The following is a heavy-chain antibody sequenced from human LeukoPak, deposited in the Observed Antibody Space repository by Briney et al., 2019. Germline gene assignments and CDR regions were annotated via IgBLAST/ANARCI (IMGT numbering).Heavy chain of an antibody. CDR2: IYYSGST. CDR3: ARGPESSVAFDI. Sequence: PSETLSLTCTVSGGSISSYYWSWIRQPPGKGPEWIRYIYYSGSTNYNPSLKSRVTISVDTSKNQFSLKLSSVTAADTAVYYCARGPESSVAFDIWGQGTMVTVSS. J-gene: IGHJ3*02. CDR1: GGSISSYY. V-gene: IGHV4-59*01.